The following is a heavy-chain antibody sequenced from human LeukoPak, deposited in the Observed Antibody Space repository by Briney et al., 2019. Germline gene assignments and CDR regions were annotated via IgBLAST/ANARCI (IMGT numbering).Heavy chain of an antibody. CDR2: IYNTGST. V-gene: IGHV4-38-2*01. J-gene: IGHJ4*02. CDR3: ARNTSAWSPLGETQSAPHRFDS. Sequence: PSETLSLTCGVSGNFISRGYYWAWIRQPPGKGLEWIGSIYNTGSTYYNPSLKSRVTMSIDTSKNQFSLKLSSVTAADTAVYYCARNTSAWSPLGETQSAPHRFDSWGQGTLVTVSS. D-gene: IGHD6-19*01. CDR1: GNFISRGYY.